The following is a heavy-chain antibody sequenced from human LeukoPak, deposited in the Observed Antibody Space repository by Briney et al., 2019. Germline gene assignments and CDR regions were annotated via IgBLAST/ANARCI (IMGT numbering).Heavy chain of an antibody. CDR3: AKTYYYDSSGYLYYFDY. Sequence: GGSLRLSCAASGFTFSGYGMHWVRQAPGKGLEWVAFVRYDGNNKYYADSVKGRFTISRDNSKNTLFLQMNSLRAEDTAVYYCAKTYYYDSSGYLYYFDYWGQGTLVTVSS. CDR2: VRYDGNNK. V-gene: IGHV3-30*02. J-gene: IGHJ4*02. D-gene: IGHD3-22*01. CDR1: GFTFSGYG.